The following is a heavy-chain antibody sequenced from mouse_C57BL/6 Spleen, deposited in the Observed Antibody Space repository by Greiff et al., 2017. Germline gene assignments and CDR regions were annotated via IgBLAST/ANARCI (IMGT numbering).Heavy chain of an antibody. V-gene: IGHV1-62-2*01. J-gene: IGHJ4*01. CDR2: FYPGSGSI. CDR1: GYTFTEYT. CDR3: ARHEVGSSGDYYAMDY. D-gene: IGHD3-2*02. Sequence: VQLQQSGAELAKPGASVKLSCKASGYTFTEYTIHWVKQRSGQGLEWIGWFYPGSGSIKYNEKFKDKATLTADKSSSTVYMELSRLTSEDSAVYFCARHEVGSSGDYYAMDYWGQGTSVTVSS.